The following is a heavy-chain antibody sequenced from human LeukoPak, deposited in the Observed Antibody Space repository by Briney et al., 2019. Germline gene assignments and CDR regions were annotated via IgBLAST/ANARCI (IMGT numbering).Heavy chain of an antibody. J-gene: IGHJ4*02. CDR2: IIPILGIA. CDR3: ARVRKGGYDRAGGYYFDY. CDR1: GGTFSSYA. D-gene: IGHD5-12*01. Sequence: SVKVSCKASGGTFSSYAISWVRQAPGQGLEWMGRIIPILGIANYAQKFQGRVTITADKSTSTAYMELSSLRSEDTAVYYCARVRKGGYDRAGGYYFDYWGQGTLVTVSS. V-gene: IGHV1-69*04.